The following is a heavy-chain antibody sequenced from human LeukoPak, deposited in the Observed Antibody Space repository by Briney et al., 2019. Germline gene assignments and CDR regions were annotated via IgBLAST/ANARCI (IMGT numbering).Heavy chain of an antibody. CDR1: GGSISSYY. V-gene: IGHV4-59*08. J-gene: IGHJ3*02. D-gene: IGHD3-3*01. CDR3: ARPGNFGVVISDLEDAFDI. Sequence: SETLSLTCTVSGGSISSYYWSWIRQPPGKGLEWIGYIYYSGSTNYNPSLKSRVTISVDTSKNQFSLKLSSVTAADTAVYYCARPGNFGVVISDLEDAFDIRGQGTMVTVSS. CDR2: IYYSGST.